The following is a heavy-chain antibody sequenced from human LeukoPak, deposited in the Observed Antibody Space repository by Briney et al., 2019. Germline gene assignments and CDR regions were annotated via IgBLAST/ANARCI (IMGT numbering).Heavy chain of an antibody. V-gene: IGHV3-23*01. CDR3: AKGGAGYCSSTSCLYYFDY. J-gene: IGHJ4*02. Sequence: GGSLRLSCAASGFTFSSYAMNWVRQAPGKGLEYVSTISGSGDSTYYADSVKGRFTISRDNSKNTLNLQMNSLRAEDTAVYYCAKGGAGYCSSTSCLYYFDYWGQGTLVTVST. CDR2: ISGSGDST. D-gene: IGHD2-2*01. CDR1: GFTFSSYA.